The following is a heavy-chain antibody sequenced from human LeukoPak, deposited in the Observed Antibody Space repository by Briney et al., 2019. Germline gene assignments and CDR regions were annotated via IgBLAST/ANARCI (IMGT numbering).Heavy chain of an antibody. V-gene: IGHV1-46*01. CDR1: GYTFTSYY. CDR2: INPSGGST. Sequence: ASVKVSCKASGYTFTSYYMYWVRQAPGQGLEWMGIINPSGGSTSYAQKLQDRVTMTTDTSTSTAYMELRSLRSDDTAVYYCARDSRVGLYLPKYWGQGALVTVSS. CDR3: ARDSRVGLYLPKY. J-gene: IGHJ4*02. D-gene: IGHD3/OR15-3a*01.